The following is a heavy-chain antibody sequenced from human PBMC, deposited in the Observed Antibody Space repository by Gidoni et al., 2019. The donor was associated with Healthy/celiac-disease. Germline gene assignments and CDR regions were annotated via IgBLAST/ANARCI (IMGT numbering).Heavy chain of an antibody. V-gene: IGHV4-38-2*01. CDR2: IYHSGST. Sequence: QVQLQESGPGLVKPSETLSLTCAVSCYSISSGYYWGWIRQPPGKGLGWIGSIYHSGSTYYNPSRKSRVTISVDTSKKQFSLKLSSVTAADTAVYYCARGDWSGGFDYWGQGTLGTVSS. J-gene: IGHJ4*02. CDR3: ARGDWSGGFDY. CDR1: CYSISSGYY. D-gene: IGHD3-3*01.